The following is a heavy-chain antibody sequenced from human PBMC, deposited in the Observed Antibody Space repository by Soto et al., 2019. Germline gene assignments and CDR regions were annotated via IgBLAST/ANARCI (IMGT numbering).Heavy chain of an antibody. CDR2: ISYDGSNK. Sequence: PGGSLGLSXAASGFTFSSYGMPWVRQAPGKGLEWVAVISYDGSNKYYADSVKGRFTISRDNSKNTLYLQMNSLRAEDTAVYYCAEEIHVDTAYGMDVWGQGTTVTVSS. CDR1: GFTFSSYG. J-gene: IGHJ6*02. D-gene: IGHD5-18*01. CDR3: AEEIHVDTAYGMDV. V-gene: IGHV3-30*18.